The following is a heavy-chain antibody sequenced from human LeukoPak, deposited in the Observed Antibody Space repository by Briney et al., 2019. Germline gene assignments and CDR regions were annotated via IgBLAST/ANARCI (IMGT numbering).Heavy chain of an antibody. V-gene: IGHV3-20*04. CDR2: INWNGDRT. J-gene: IGHJ4*02. D-gene: IGHD3-10*01. CDR1: GFTFHDYD. Sequence: GGSLRLSCAASGFTFHDYDMSWVRQSPGKGLEWVSGINWNGDRTGYADSVKGRFTISRDNAKKSLYLQMNSLRAEDTALYYCARRDYYGSGSPDFWGQGTVVSVSS. CDR3: ARRDYYGSGSPDF.